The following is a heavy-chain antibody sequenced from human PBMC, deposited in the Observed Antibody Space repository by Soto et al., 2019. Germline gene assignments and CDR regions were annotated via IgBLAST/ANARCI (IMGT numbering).Heavy chain of an antibody. CDR1: SGPIGTYF. V-gene: IGHV4-59*01. D-gene: IGHD1-26*01. J-gene: IGHJ3*02. CDR2: IYYSGTT. Sequence: SETLSLTCTVSSGPIGTYFWSWIRQPPGKGLEWTGYIYYSGTTNYNPSLKSRVTIFLDTSKNQFSLRLSSVTAADTAVYYCARGRGGTYDAFDIWGQGTLVTVSS. CDR3: ARGRGGTYDAFDI.